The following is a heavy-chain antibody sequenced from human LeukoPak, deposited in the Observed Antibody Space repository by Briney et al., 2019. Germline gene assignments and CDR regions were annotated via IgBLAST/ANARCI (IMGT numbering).Heavy chain of an antibody. CDR1: GYTFTSCG. D-gene: IGHD3-9*01. Sequence: ASVKVSCKASGYTFTSCGISWVRQAPGQGLEWMGWISAYNGNTNYAQKLQGRVTMTTDTSTSTAYMELRSLRSDDTAVYYCARALFFYDILTGLAPNYFDYWGQGTLVTVSS. J-gene: IGHJ4*02. CDR2: ISAYNGNT. V-gene: IGHV1-18*01. CDR3: ARALFFYDILTGLAPNYFDY.